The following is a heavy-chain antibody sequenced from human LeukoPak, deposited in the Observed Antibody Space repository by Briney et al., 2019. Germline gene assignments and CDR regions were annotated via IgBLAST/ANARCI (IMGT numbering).Heavy chain of an antibody. CDR1: GYSFTSYW. CDR3: ARRGRYCTNGVCYPPDY. CDR2: IYPGDSDT. V-gene: IGHV5-51*01. Sequence: GESLKISCKGSGYSFTSYWIGWVRKMPGKGLEWMGIIYPGDSDTRYSPSFQGQDTISADKSISTAYLQWSSLKASDTAMYYCARRGRYCTNGVCYPPDYWGQGTLVTVSS. J-gene: IGHJ4*02. D-gene: IGHD2-8*01.